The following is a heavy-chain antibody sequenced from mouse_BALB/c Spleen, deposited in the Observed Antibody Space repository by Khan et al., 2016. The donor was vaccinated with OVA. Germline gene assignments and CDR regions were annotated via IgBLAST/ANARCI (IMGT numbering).Heavy chain of an antibody. CDR2: ISDSGTYI. V-gene: IGHV5-4*02. Sequence: EVELVESGGGLVKPGGSLKLSCAASGFTFSDYYMYWVRQTPEKRLEWVATISDSGTYIDYPDNVKGRFTISRDNAKNNLYLQMSSLKSEDTAMYYCIRGYYGDPFAYWGQGTLVTVSA. D-gene: IGHD2-13*01. J-gene: IGHJ3*01. CDR1: GFTFSDYY. CDR3: IRGYYGDPFAY.